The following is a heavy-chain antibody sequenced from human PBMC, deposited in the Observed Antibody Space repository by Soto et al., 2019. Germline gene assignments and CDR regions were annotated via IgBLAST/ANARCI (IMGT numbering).Heavy chain of an antibody. D-gene: IGHD6-19*01. Sequence: EVLLVESGGGLVQPGESLRLSCAASGFTFITYWMSWVRQAPGKGLEWVANIKQDGSEQFYVDSVKGRFTISRDNAKNSRSLQMNRLRAEDTAVYFCARLLHPGIAVAGTVYWGQGTLVTVSS. J-gene: IGHJ4*02. V-gene: IGHV3-7*05. CDR3: ARLLHPGIAVAGTVY. CDR2: IKQDGSEQ. CDR1: GFTFITYW.